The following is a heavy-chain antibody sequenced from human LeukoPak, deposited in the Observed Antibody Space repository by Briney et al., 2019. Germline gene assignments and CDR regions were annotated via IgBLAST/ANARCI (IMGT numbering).Heavy chain of an antibody. D-gene: IGHD6-13*01. Sequence: PGGSLRLSCAASGFTFSSYAVSWVRQAPGKGLEWVSVISGLGGSTYYADSVKGRFAISRDNSKNTLWLQMNSLRADDTAIYYCARDVEARISAAGTFDYWGQGSLVTVSS. J-gene: IGHJ4*02. V-gene: IGHV3-23*01. CDR1: GFTFSSYA. CDR3: ARDVEARISAAGTFDY. CDR2: ISGLGGST.